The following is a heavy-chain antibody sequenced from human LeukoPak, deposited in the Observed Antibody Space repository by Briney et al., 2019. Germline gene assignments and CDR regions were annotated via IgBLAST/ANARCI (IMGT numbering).Heavy chain of an antibody. D-gene: IGHD3-22*01. V-gene: IGHV4-31*03. CDR3: ARAKYDSSGYDYFDY. CDR1: GGSISSGGYY. CDR2: IYYSGST. Sequence: TPSETLSLTCTVSGGSISSGGYYWSWIRQHPGKGLEWIEYIYYSGSTYYNPSLKSRVTISVDTSKNQFSLKLSFVTAADTAVYYCARAKYDSSGYDYFDYWGQGTLVTVSS. J-gene: IGHJ4*02.